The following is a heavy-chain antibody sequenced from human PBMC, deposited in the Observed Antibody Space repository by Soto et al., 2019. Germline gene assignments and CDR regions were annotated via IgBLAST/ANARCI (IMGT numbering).Heavy chain of an antibody. CDR1: GVSFSSSNYY. J-gene: IGHJ4*02. D-gene: IGHD4-17*01. CDR2: IFYGGGSGVA. CDR3: ARRGGGDSLFDS. V-gene: IGHV4-39*01. Sequence: SETLSLTCTVSGVSFSSSNYYWGWIRQPPGKGLEWIGNIFYGGGSGVAYYSPSLKSRVTISVDTSKNQFSLNMRSLTAADTAVYFCARRGGGDSLFDSWGQGKLVTSPQ.